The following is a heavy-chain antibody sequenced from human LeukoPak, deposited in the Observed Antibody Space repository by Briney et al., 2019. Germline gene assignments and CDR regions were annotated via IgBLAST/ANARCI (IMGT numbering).Heavy chain of an antibody. J-gene: IGHJ4*02. D-gene: IGHD4-17*01. CDR2: ISSTGSSI. V-gene: IGHV3-11*04. CDR3: ARDRTMVTTRSRYFDY. CDR1: GFTFSDYY. Sequence: GGSLRLSCAASGFTFSDYYMSWIRQAPGKGLEWVSYISSTGSSIYYTDSVKGRFTISRDNAKNSLYLQMNSLRAEDTAVYYCARDRTMVTTRSRYFDYWGQGTLVTVSS.